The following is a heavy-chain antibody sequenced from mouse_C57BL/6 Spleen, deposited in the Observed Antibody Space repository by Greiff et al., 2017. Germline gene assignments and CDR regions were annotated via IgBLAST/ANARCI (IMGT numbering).Heavy chain of an antibody. D-gene: IGHD5-5*01. CDR1: GYSITSGYY. J-gene: IGHJ4*01. CDR2: ISYDGSN. CDR3: AREGPLPSYAMDY. V-gene: IGHV3-6*01. Sequence: EVQRVESGPGLVKPSQSLSLTCSVTGYSITSGYYWNWIRQFPGNKLEWMGYISYDGSNNYNPALKNRISITRDTSKNQFFLKLNSVTTEDTATYYCAREGPLPSYAMDYWGQGTSVTVSS.